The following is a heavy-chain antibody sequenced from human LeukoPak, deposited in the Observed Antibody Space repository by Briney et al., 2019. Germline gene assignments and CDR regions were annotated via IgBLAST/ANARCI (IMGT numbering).Heavy chain of an antibody. Sequence: ASVKVSCTASGYTFTSYGISWVRQAPGQGLEWMGWISAYNGNTNYAQKLQGRVTMTTDTSTSTAYMELRSLRSDDTAVYYCARDGAPVYSSGWIYYFDYWGQGTLVTVSS. CDR1: GYTFTSYG. D-gene: IGHD6-19*01. V-gene: IGHV1-18*01. CDR3: ARDGAPVYSSGWIYYFDY. CDR2: ISAYNGNT. J-gene: IGHJ4*02.